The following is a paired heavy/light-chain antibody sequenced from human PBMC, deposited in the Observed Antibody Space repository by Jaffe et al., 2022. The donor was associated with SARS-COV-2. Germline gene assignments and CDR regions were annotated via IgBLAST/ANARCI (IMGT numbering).Light chain of an antibody. V-gene: IGKV4-1*01. J-gene: IGKJ3*01. Sequence: DIVMTQSPDSLAVSLGERATINCKSSQRVFSSSNNKNYLAWYQQKPGQPPRLLLYWASTRESGVPDRFSGSGSGTDFTLTISSLQAEDVAVYYCQQYFNTPLTFGPGTKVDIK. CDR1: QRVFSSSNNKNY. CDR2: WAS. CDR3: QQYFNTPLT.
Heavy chain of an antibody. CDR2: INAGNGKT. V-gene: IGHV1-3*01. Sequence: QVQLVQSGAEVKRPGASVRVSCKASGYSFTYYAIHWVRQAPGQSLEWMGWINAGNGKTRYSQKFQGRVTITRDTSASTVYMDLSSLRSEDTAVYYCAREQELDTGHFDYWGQGILVTVAS. CDR1: GYSFTYYA. D-gene: IGHD6-13*01. CDR3: AREQELDTGHFDY. J-gene: IGHJ4*02.